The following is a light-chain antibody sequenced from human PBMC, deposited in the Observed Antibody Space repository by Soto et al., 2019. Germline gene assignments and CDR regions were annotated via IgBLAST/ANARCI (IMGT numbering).Light chain of an antibody. CDR2: DAS. J-gene: IGKJ1*01. CDR3: QQYNNWPWT. V-gene: IGKV3-15*01. Sequence: EIVLAQSPGTLSLSPGERATLACRASQTVRNNYLAWYQQKPGQAPRLLIYDASTRATGIPARFSGSGSGTEFTLTISSLQSEDFAVYYCQQYNNWPWTFGQGTKVDI. CDR1: QTVRNN.